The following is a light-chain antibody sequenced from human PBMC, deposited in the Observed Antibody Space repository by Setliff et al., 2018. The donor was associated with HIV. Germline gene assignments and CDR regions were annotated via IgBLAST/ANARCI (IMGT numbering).Light chain of an antibody. Sequence: QSALTQPASVSGSPGQSITISCIGTSSDVGGYDFVSWYQQRPGKAPKLIIFDVSERPSGVSHRFSASKSGNTASLTISGLQTEDEVNYFCASYRSPATYVFGIGTKVT. CDR1: SSDVGGYDF. CDR3: ASYRSPATYV. CDR2: DVS. J-gene: IGLJ1*01. V-gene: IGLV2-14*03.